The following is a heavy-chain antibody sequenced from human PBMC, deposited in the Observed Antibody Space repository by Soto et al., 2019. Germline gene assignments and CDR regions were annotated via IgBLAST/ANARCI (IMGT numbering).Heavy chain of an antibody. CDR1: GFTFSSYW. CDR3: ARDFSSSFGPEYYFDY. V-gene: IGHV3-7*05. CDR2: IKQDGSEK. J-gene: IGHJ4*02. Sequence: GGSLRLSCAASGFTFSSYWMSWVRQAPGKGLEWVANIKQDGSEKYYVDSVKGRFTISRDNAKNSLYLQMNSLRAEDTAVYYCARDFSSSFGPEYYFDYWGQGTLVTVSS. D-gene: IGHD6-6*01.